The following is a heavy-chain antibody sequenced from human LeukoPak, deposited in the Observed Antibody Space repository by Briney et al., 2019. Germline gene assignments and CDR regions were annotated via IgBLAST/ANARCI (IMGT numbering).Heavy chain of an antibody. J-gene: IGHJ4*02. Sequence: PGGSLRLSCAASGFTFSSYSMNWVRQAPGKGLEWVSSISSSSSYIYYADSVKGRFTISRDNAKNSLYLQMNSLRAEATAVYYCAGVGNDSWSGYYGYWGQGTLVTVS. CDR3: AGVGNDSWSGYYGY. D-gene: IGHD3-3*01. CDR1: GFTFSSYS. V-gene: IGHV3-21*01. CDR2: ISSSSSYI.